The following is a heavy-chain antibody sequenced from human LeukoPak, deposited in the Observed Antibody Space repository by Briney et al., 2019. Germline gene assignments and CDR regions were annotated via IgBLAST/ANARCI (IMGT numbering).Heavy chain of an antibody. Sequence: ASVKVSCKASGGTFSSYAISWVRQAPGQGLEWMGGFIPIFGTANYAQKFQGRVTITTDESTSTAYMELSSLRSEDTAVYYCAIWFGELSRSVAFYYYYMDVWGKGTTVTVSS. CDR1: GGTFSSYA. CDR3: AIWFGELSRSVAFYYYYMDV. CDR2: FIPIFGTA. D-gene: IGHD3-10*01. V-gene: IGHV1-69*05. J-gene: IGHJ6*03.